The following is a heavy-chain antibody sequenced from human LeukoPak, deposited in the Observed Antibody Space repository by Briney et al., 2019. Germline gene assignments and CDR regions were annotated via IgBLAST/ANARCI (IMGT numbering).Heavy chain of an antibody. D-gene: IGHD6-19*01. CDR1: GFTFSSYE. CDR2: ISSSGSTM. J-gene: IGHJ4*02. V-gene: IGHV3-48*03. CDR3: TRDWLGIGDY. Sequence: KAGGSLRLSCAAFGFTFSSYEMNWVRQAPGKGLEWVSYISSSGSTMYYADSVRGRFTISRDNTKNSLYLQMNSLRAEDTAVYYCTRDWLGIGDYWGQGTLVTVSS.